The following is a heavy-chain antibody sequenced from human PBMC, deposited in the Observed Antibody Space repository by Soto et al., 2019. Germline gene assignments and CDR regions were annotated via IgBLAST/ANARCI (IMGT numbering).Heavy chain of an antibody. CDR2: IYYSGST. CDR3: ARVKGASLYQLQTGPGYYYYGMDV. Sequence: SETLSLTCTVSGGSISSGCYYWSWIRQHPGKGLEWIGYIYYSGSTYYNPSLKSRVTISVDTSKNQFSLKLSSLRSEDTAVYYCARVKGASLYQLQTGPGYYYYGMDVWGQGTTVTVSS. CDR1: GGSISSGCYY. V-gene: IGHV4-31*03. J-gene: IGHJ6*02. D-gene: IGHD2-2*01.